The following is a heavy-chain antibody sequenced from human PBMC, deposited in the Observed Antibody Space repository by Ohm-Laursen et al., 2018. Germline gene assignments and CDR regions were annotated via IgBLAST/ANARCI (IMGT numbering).Heavy chain of an antibody. CDR3: ARDNPYIAAADPYYFDY. J-gene: IGHJ4*02. CDR1: GGSISSYY. CDR2: LYNTGNT. Sequence: SETLSLTCTVSGGSISSYYWSWIRQPPGKGLEWIGFLYNTGNTNHNPSLKGRVSISDDKSKNQFSLKLRSVTAADTAVYYCARDNPYIAAADPYYFDYWGQGTLVTVSS. D-gene: IGHD6-13*01. V-gene: IGHV4-59*01.